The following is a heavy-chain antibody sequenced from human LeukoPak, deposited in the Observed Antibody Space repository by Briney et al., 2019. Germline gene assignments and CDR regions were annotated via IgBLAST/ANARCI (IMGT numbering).Heavy chain of an antibody. CDR2: FYYSGGT. CDR1: GGSISGYY. Sequence: PSETLSLTCTVSGGSISGYYWSWIRQPPGKGLEWIGYFYYSGGTSYNPSLKSRVSISVDTSKNQFSLKLTSVTAADTAVYYCARVGYTSGWRFDYWGQGTLVTVSS. J-gene: IGHJ4*02. D-gene: IGHD6-19*01. CDR3: ARVGYTSGWRFDY. V-gene: IGHV4-59*01.